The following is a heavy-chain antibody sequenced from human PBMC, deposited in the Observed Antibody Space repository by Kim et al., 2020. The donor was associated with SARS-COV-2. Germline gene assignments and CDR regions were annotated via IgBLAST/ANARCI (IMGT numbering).Heavy chain of an antibody. Sequence: YYADSVKGRFTISRDNSKNTLYLQMNSLRAEDTAVYYCAKSYGSGSYWVYWGQGTLVTVSS. D-gene: IGHD3-10*01. V-gene: IGHV3-23*01. CDR3: AKSYGSGSYWVY. J-gene: IGHJ4*02.